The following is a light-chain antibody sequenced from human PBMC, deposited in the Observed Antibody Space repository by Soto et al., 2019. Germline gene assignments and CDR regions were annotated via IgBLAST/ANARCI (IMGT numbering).Light chain of an antibody. CDR3: QHRSNWTYT. CDR1: QSLSSY. Sequence: EIVLTQSTATLSLSPGERATLSCRASQSLSSYLAWYQQKPGQAPRLLIYDASNRATGIPARFSGSWSGTDFTLTISSLEPEDFAVYYCQHRSNWTYTFGQGTKLEIK. J-gene: IGKJ2*01. CDR2: DAS. V-gene: IGKV3-11*01.